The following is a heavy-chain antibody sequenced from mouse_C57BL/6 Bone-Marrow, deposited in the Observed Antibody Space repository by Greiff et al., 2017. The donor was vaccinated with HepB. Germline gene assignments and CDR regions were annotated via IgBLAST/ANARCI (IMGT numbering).Heavy chain of an antibody. Sequence: QVQLKQPGAELVKPGASVKLSCKASGYTFTSYWMHWVKQRPGRGLEWIGRIDPNSGGTKYNEKFKSKATLTVDKPSSTAYMQLSSLTSEVSAVYYCARWAAQATHAMDYWGQGTSVTVSS. CDR1: GYTFTSYW. D-gene: IGHD3-2*02. CDR2: IDPNSGGT. CDR3: ARWAAQATHAMDY. V-gene: IGHV1-72*01. J-gene: IGHJ4*01.